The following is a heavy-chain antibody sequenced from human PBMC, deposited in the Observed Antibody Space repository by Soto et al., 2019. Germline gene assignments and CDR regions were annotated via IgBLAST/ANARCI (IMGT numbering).Heavy chain of an antibody. J-gene: IGHJ5*02. D-gene: IGHD3-3*01. CDR1: GGSFSGYY. Sequence: SETLSLTCAVYGGSFSGYYWSWIRQPPGKGLEWIGEINHSGSTNYNPSLKSRVTISVDTSKNQFSLKLSSVTAADTAVYYCARAYQLRFLEGLSRKSRRTNWCGPWGQGTLVTVSS. CDR2: INHSGST. CDR3: ARAYQLRFLEGLSRKSRRTNWCGP. V-gene: IGHV4-34*01.